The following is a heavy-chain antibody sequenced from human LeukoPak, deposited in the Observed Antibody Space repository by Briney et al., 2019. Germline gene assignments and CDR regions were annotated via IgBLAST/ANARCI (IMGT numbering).Heavy chain of an antibody. CDR1: GYSFTSQA. J-gene: IGHJ4*02. V-gene: IGHV7-4-1*02. CDR3: VGAETSVGYFDY. CDR2: VNATTGNP. Sequence: ASVKVSCKAPGYSFTSQAINWLRQAPGQGLQWMGWVNATTGNPTYAQGFTGRFVFSFDTSVSTAYLQISSLKAEDTAVYYCVGAETSVGYFDYWGQGTLVTVSS. D-gene: IGHD4-23*01.